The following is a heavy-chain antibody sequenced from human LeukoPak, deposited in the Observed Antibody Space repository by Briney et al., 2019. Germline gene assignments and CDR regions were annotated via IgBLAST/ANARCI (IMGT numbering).Heavy chain of an antibody. D-gene: IGHD3-10*01. CDR2: IYYSGST. V-gene: IGHV4-39*01. CDR1: GGSISSSSYY. J-gene: IGHJ4*02. Sequence: SETLSLTCTVFGGSISSSSYYWGWIRQPPGKGLEWIGSIYYSGSTYYNPSLKSRVTISVDTSKNQFSLKLSSVTAADTVVYYCARLAVLDYGSGSSIWGGFDYWGQGTLVTVSS. CDR3: ARLAVLDYGSGSSIWGGFDY.